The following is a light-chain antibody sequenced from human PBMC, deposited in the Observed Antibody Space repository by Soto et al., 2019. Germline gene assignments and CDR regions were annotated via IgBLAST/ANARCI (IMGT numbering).Light chain of an antibody. CDR1: QSVNSD. CDR2: GAS. J-gene: IGKJ4*01. V-gene: IGKV3-15*01. Sequence: ERVMTQSPATLSVSPGERATLSCRASQSVNSDLAWYQQKPGQAPRLLIYGASTRATGVPARFSGSGSGTEFTLTISSLQSEDVAVYYCQQYNNWPPLTFGGGTKVEIK. CDR3: QQYNNWPPLT.